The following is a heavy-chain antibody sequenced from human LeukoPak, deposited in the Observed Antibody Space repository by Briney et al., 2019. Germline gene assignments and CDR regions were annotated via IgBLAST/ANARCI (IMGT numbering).Heavy chain of an antibody. V-gene: IGHV3-49*04. J-gene: IGHJ4*02. CDR3: TRHRELAYYYDNSGYTFDY. D-gene: IGHD3-22*01. CDR2: IRSKAYGGTT. CDR1: GFTFGDYA. Sequence: GGSLRLSCTASGFTFGDYAMSWVRQAPGKGLEWVGFIRSKAYGGTTEYAASVKGRFSISRDDSKTIAYLQMDSLKTEDTAIYYCTRHRELAYYYDNSGYTFDYWGQGTLVTVSS.